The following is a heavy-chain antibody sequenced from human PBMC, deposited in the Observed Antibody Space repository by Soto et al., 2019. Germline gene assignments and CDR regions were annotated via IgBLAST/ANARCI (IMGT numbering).Heavy chain of an antibody. V-gene: IGHV3-48*02. J-gene: IGHJ4*02. D-gene: IGHD6-19*01. CDR2: ISGGGRPI. CDR1: GFTFSTFS. CDR3: ARDLGWAFDS. Sequence: EVQLVESGGGSVQPGGSLRLSCAASGFTFSTFSMNWVRQAPGRGREWISYISGGGRPISSADSVKGRFTISRDNAKNSLYPQMDSLTDEDTAVYYCARDLGWAFDSWGQGNLVTVSS.